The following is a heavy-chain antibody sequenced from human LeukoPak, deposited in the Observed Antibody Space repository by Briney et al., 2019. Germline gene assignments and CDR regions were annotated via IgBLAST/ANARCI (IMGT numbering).Heavy chain of an antibody. Sequence: GGSLRLSCAASGFTFSSYGMHWVRQAPGKGLEWVAVISYDGSNKYYADSVKGRFTISRDNSKNTLYLQMNSLRAEDTAVYYCARDHYADFWSGYYPGYFDYWGQGTLVTVSS. D-gene: IGHD3-3*01. J-gene: IGHJ4*02. CDR1: GFTFSSYG. CDR2: ISYDGSNK. V-gene: IGHV3-30*03. CDR3: ARDHYADFWSGYYPGYFDY.